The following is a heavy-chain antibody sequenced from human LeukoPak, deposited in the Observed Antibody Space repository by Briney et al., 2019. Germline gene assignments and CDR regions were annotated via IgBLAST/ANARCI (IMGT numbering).Heavy chain of an antibody. D-gene: IGHD3-3*01. CDR1: GGTFSSYA. Sequence: ASVKVSCKASGGTFSSYAISWVRQAPGQGLEWMGGIIPIFGTANYAQKFQGRVTITADESTSTAYMKLSSLRSEDTAVYYCAKVYDFWSGHLPYFHYWGQGTLVTVSS. CDR2: IIPIFGTA. J-gene: IGHJ4*02. CDR3: AKVYDFWSGHLPYFHY. V-gene: IGHV1-69*13.